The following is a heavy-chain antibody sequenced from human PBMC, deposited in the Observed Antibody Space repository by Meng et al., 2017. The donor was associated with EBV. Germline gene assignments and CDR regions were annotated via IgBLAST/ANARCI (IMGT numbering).Heavy chain of an antibody. J-gene: IGHJ4*02. Sequence: QVQLVQSGCVLKPPGASVTVSCEASGYTFTSYAINCVRPAAGQGLEWMGWINSNTGNPTYSQGFTGRFVFALATSVSTAYLKISSLKAADTAVYYCARAPSTSPQGDYWGQGTLVTVSS. V-gene: IGHV7-4-1*02. CDR3: ARAPSTSPQGDY. CDR2: INSNTGNP. D-gene: IGHD3-3*02. CDR1: GYTFTSYA.